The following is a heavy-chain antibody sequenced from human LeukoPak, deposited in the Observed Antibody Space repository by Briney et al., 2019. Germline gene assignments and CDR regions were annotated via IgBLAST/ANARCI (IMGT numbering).Heavy chain of an antibody. D-gene: IGHD4-17*01. CDR3: ARGDYGDCVIDNYYFDY. CDR2: ISAYNGNT. J-gene: IGHJ4*02. Sequence: ASVKVSCKASGYTFTSYGVSWVRQAPGQGLEWMGWISAYNGNTNYAQKLQGRVTMTTDTSTSTAYMELRSLRSDDTAVYYCARGDYGDCVIDNYYFDYWGQGTLVTVSS. CDR1: GYTFTSYG. V-gene: IGHV1-18*01.